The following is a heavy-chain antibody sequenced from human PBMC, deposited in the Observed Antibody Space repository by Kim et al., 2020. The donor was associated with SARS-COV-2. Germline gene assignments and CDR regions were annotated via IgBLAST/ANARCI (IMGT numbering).Heavy chain of an antibody. Sequence: NYAQKFQGRVTMTRDTSINTAYMELSRLRSDDTAVYYCARAPGRIGEFDYWGQGTLVTVSS. V-gene: IGHV1-2*02. D-gene: IGHD7-27*01. J-gene: IGHJ4*02. CDR3: ARAPGRIGEFDY.